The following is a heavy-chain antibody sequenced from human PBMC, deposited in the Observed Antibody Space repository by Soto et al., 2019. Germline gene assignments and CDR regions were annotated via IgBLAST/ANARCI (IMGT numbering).Heavy chain of an antibody. CDR2: INHSGST. CDR1: GGSFSVYY. V-gene: IGHV4-34*01. J-gene: IGHJ6*01. Sequence: SETLCITCAFYGGSFSVYYWSWIRQPPGKGLEWIGEINHSGSTNYNPSLKSRVTISVDTSKNQFSLKLSSVTAADTAVYYCARGGYSYGLRYYYYGMDVWGQGTTVTGSS. CDR3: ARGGYSYGLRYYYYGMDV. D-gene: IGHD5-18*01.